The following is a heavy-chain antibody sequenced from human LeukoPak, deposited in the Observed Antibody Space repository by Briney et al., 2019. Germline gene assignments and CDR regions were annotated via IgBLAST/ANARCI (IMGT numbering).Heavy chain of an antibody. Sequence: PGGSLTLSCAASGFTFSSYSMNWVRQAPGKGLEWVSSISSSSGYIYYADSVKGRFTISRDNAKNSLYLHLNSLRAEDTAVYYCARERYNWNYAFDYWGQGTLVTVSS. CDR1: GFTFSSYS. V-gene: IGHV3-21*01. D-gene: IGHD1-7*01. CDR2: ISSSSGYI. J-gene: IGHJ4*02. CDR3: ARERYNWNYAFDY.